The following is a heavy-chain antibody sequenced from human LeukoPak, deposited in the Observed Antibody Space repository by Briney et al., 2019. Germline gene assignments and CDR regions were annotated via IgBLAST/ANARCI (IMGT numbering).Heavy chain of an antibody. J-gene: IGHJ4*02. CDR3: AREVAGKGPAPHY. D-gene: IGHD6-19*01. V-gene: IGHV3-7*01. CDR2: IKHDGSEK. CDR1: GFTFSSYW. Sequence: GGSLRLSCAASGFTFSSYWMSWVRQAPGKGLEWMANIKHDGSEKYYVDSVKGRFTISRDNATNSLYLQMNSLRAEDTAVYYCAREVAGKGPAPHYGAQGTRVSVSS.